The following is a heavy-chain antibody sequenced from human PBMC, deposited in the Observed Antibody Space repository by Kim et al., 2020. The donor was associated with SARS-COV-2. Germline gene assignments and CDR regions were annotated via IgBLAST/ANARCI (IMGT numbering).Heavy chain of an antibody. V-gene: IGHV3-23*01. D-gene: IGHD6-6*01. J-gene: IGHJ5*02. CDR3: AKDPTAALDSSSSGHP. CDR1: GFTFSSYA. CDR2: ISGSGGST. Sequence: GGSLRLSCAASGFTFSSYAMSWVRQAPGKGLEWVSAISGSGGSTYYADSVKGRFTISRDNSKNTLYLQMNSLRAEDTAVYYCAKDPTAALDSSSSGHPWGQGTLVTVSS.